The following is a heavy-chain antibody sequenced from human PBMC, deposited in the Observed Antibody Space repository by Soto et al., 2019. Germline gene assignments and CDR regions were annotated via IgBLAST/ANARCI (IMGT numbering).Heavy chain of an antibody. CDR2: IGWNSGTI. CDR3: TKDAWSSSLRPLFDY. CDR1: GFTFDDYA. V-gene: IGHV3-9*01. D-gene: IGHD6-6*01. J-gene: IGHJ4*02. Sequence: EVQLVESGGGLVQSGRSLRLSCAASGFTFDDYAMHWVRQAPGKGLEWVSGIGWNSGTIGYADAVKGRFTISRDNARNSLYLQMNSLRGEDTALYFYTKDAWSSSLRPLFDYWGQGTLVTVSS.